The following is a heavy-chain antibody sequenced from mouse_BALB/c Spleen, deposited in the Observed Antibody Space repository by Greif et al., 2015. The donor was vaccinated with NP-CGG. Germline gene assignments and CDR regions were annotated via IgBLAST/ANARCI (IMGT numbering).Heavy chain of an antibody. D-gene: IGHD2-4*01. V-gene: IGHV1S130*01. Sequence: QVQLQQSGSVLVRPGASVKLSCKASGYTFTSSWMHWAKQRPGQGLEWIGEIHPNSGNTNYNEKFKGKATLTVDTSSSTAYVDLSSLTSEGSAVYYCAREITTGGFDYWGQGTTLTVSS. CDR3: AREITTGGFDY. CDR2: IHPNSGNT. CDR1: GYTFTSSW. J-gene: IGHJ2*01.